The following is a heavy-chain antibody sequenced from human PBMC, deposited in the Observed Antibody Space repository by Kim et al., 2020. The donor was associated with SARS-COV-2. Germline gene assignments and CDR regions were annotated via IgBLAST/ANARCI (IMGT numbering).Heavy chain of an antibody. D-gene: IGHD5-18*01. V-gene: IGHV4-39*01. Sequence: KSRVTISVDTSKNQFSLKLSSVTAADTAVYYCARAPLRGYSYGYYYYFDYWGQGTLVTVSS. CDR3: ARAPLRGYSYGYYYYFDY. J-gene: IGHJ4*02.